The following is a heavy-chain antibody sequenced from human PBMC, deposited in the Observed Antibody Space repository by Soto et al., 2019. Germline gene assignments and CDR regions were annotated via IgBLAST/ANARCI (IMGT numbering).Heavy chain of an antibody. V-gene: IGHV1-18*01. CDR2: ISAYNGNT. CDR1: GYTFTSYA. J-gene: IGHJ4*02. Sequence: QVQLVQSGAEVKKPGASVKVSCKASGYTFTSYAISWVRQAPGQGLEWMGWISAYNGNTNYAQKLQGRVTMNTDTXXXXXXXXXXXXXXXXXXXXXXXXXGPPAGYWGQGTLVTVSS. CDR3: XXXGPPAGY.